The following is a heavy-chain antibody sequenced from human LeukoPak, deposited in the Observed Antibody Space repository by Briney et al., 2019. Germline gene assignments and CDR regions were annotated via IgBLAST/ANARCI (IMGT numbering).Heavy chain of an antibody. CDR1: GGSISSSSYY. J-gene: IGHJ6*02. D-gene: IGHD7-27*01. V-gene: IGHV4-39*07. CDR3: ARGHWGVSYYYGMDV. CDR2: IYYSGST. Sequence: PSETLSLTCTVSGGSISSSSYYWGWIRQPPGKGLEWIGSIYYSGSTYYNPSLKSRVTISVDTSKNQFSLKLSSVTAADTAVYYCARGHWGVSYYYGMDVWGQGTTVTVSS.